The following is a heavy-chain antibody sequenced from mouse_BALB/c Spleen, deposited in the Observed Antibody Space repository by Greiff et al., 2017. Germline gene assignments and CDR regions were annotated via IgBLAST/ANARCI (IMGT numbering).Heavy chain of an antibody. CDR2: ISDGGSYT. J-gene: IGHJ2*01. Sequence: EVNLVESGGGLVKPGGSLKLSCAASGFTFSDYYMYWVRQTPEKRLEWVATISDGGSYTYYPDSVKGRFTISRDNAKNNLYLQMSSLKSEDTAMYYCARDNYRYLDYWGQGTTLTVSS. CDR1: GFTFSDYY. CDR3: ARDNYRYLDY. V-gene: IGHV5-4*02. D-gene: IGHD2-14*01.